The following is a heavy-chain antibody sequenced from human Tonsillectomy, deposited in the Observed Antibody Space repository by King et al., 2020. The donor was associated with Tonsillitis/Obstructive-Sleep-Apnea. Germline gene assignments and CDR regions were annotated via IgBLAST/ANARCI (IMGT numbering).Heavy chain of an antibody. J-gene: IGHJ4*02. CDR2: IDYSGAGT. D-gene: IGHD3-22*01. Sequence: VQLQESGGGLVQPGGSLRLSCAASGFPFSSYAISWFRQAPGKWLEWVSAIDYSGAGTYYADSVKGRFTISRDNSKNTLYLQMNSLRAEDTAVYYCAKDIHYHNSGSDYWGQGTLVTVSS. CDR1: GFPFSSYA. CDR3: AKDIHYHNSGSDY. V-gene: IGHV3-23*01.